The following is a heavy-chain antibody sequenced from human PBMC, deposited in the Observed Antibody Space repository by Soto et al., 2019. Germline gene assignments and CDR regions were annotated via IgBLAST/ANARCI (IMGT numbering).Heavy chain of an antibody. CDR2: ISSSSSTI. D-gene: IGHD6-13*01. CDR3: ARDGGSRSWYYPFGY. CDR1: GFTFSSYS. Sequence: EVQLVESGGGLVQPGGSLRLSCAASGFTFSSYSMNWVRQAPGKGLEWVSYISSSSSTIYYADSVKGRFTISRDNAKNSLYLQMNSLRAEDTAVYYCARDGGSRSWYYPFGYWGQGTLVTVSS. V-gene: IGHV3-48*01. J-gene: IGHJ4*02.